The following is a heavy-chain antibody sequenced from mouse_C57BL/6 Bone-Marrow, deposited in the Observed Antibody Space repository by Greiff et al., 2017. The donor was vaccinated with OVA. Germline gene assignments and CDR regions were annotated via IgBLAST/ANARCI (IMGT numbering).Heavy chain of an antibody. J-gene: IGHJ2*01. Sequence: VQRVESGPELVKPGASVKISCKASGYAFSSSWMNWVKQRPGKGLEWIGRIYPGDGDTNYNGKFKGKATLTADKSSSTAYMQLSSLTSEDSAVYFCAREDEDGLDYWGQGTTLTVSS. D-gene: IGHD2-3*01. CDR3: AREDEDGLDY. V-gene: IGHV1-82*01. CDR1: GYAFSSSW. CDR2: IYPGDGDT.